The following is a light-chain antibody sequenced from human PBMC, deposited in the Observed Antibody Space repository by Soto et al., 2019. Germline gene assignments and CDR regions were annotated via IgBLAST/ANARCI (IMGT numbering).Light chain of an antibody. Sequence: EIVLTQSPATLSLSPGERATLSCRASQSVSSYLAWYQQKPGQAPRLLIYDASNRATGIPARFSGSGSGTDVTLTISTLEPEDVAVYYWQQRSNWPLTFGGGTKVEIK. CDR2: DAS. V-gene: IGKV3-11*01. CDR3: QQRSNWPLT. CDR1: QSVSSY. J-gene: IGKJ4*01.